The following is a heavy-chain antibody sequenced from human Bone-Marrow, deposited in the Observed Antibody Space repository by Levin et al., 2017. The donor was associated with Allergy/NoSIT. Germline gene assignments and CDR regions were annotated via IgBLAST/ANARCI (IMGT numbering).Heavy chain of an antibody. CDR2: INTNNGKP. Sequence: GESLKISCKASGYIFTSYAINWVRQAPGQGPEWMGWINTNNGKPRYAQGFTGRFVFSLDTSVSTASLQISSLKADDTAVYYCASDVAVVSSKAMDVWGQGTTVTVSS. D-gene: IGHD3-22*01. V-gene: IGHV7-4-1*02. J-gene: IGHJ6*02. CDR1: GYIFTSYA. CDR3: ASDVAVVSSKAMDV.